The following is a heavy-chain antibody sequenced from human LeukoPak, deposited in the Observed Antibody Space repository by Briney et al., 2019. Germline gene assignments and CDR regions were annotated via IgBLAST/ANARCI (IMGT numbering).Heavy chain of an antibody. V-gene: IGHV1-2*02. Sequence: ASVKVSCKASGYTFTGYYMHWVRQAPGQGLEWMGWINPNSGGTNYAQKFQGRVTMTRDTSISTAYMELSRLRSDDTAVYYCARARDLITMVRGVYTPPDYWGQGTLVTVSS. CDR3: ARARDLITMVRGVYTPPDY. CDR2: INPNSGGT. CDR1: GYTFTGYY. D-gene: IGHD3-10*01. J-gene: IGHJ4*02.